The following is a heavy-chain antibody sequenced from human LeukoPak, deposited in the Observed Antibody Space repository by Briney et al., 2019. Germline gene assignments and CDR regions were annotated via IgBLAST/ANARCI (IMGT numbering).Heavy chain of an antibody. Sequence: ASVEVSCKASGYTFTSYGISWVRQAPGQGLEWMGWISAYNGNTNYAQKLQGRVTMTTDTSTSTAYMELRSPRSDDTAVYYCARTPYYDILTGQLGGYFDYWGQGTLVTVSS. J-gene: IGHJ4*02. D-gene: IGHD3-9*01. CDR3: ARTPYYDILTGQLGGYFDY. V-gene: IGHV1-18*01. CDR1: GYTFTSYG. CDR2: ISAYNGNT.